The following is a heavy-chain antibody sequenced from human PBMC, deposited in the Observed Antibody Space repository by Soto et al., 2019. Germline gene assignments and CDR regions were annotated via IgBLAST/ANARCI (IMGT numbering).Heavy chain of an antibody. CDR1: GFTFNTYG. CDR3: ARADCTGAYCYSWPFNYGVDV. CDR2: IWYDGSNK. V-gene: IGHV3-33*08. D-gene: IGHD2-15*01. J-gene: IGHJ6*02. Sequence: QVQLVESGGGVVQPGGSLRLSCTTSGFTFNTYGMHWVRQAPGKGLGWVAIIWYDGSNKYYADSVKGRFTISRDNSRNTLYRQMNSLRAEDTALYYCARADCTGAYCYSWPFNYGVDVWGQGTTVTVSS.